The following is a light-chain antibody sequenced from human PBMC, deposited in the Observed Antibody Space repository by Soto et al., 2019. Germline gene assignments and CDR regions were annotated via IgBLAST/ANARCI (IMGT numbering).Light chain of an antibody. V-gene: IGKV3-15*01. J-gene: IGKJ1*01. CDR1: QSVNNF. CDR3: QQYNNWPQT. CDR2: GAS. Sequence: EVVLTQSPATLSLSPGDRATLSCRASQSVNNFLAWYQQKPGQTPRLLIYGASTRATGIPARFSGSGSGTEFTLTISSLQSEDFAVYYCQQYNNWPQTFGQGTKVDIK.